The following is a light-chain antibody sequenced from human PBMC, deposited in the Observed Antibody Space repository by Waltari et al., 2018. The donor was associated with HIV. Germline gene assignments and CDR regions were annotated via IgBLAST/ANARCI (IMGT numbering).Light chain of an antibody. CDR3: HTWGSGSVV. J-gene: IGLJ2*01. CDR2: LNSDGSH. Sequence: QLVLTQSPSASASLGASVKLTCTLSSGYTNYAIAWHQQQPAKGPRYLMKLNSDGSHSKGDDIPDRFSGSSAGGDRHHTITSRQPEDEADYYCHTWGSGSVVFGGGTNLTVL. CDR1: SGYTNYA. V-gene: IGLV4-69*01.